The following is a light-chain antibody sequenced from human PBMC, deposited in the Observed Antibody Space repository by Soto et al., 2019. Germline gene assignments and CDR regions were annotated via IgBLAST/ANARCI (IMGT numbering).Light chain of an antibody. J-gene: IGKJ4*01. CDR1: QSIVSY. Sequence: DIPLAQSPSSLSASVGDRVTITCRASQSIVSYLNWYQQKPGKAPRLLIYTASSLQSGVPSRFSGSGSGTDFTLTISSLQYEDFATYYCQQTYRTPLTFGGGTKVEIK. CDR3: QQTYRTPLT. V-gene: IGKV1-39*01. CDR2: TAS.